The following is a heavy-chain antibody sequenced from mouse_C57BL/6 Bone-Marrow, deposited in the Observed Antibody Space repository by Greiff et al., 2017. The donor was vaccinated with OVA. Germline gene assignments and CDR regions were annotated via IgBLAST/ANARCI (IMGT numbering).Heavy chain of an antibody. Sequence: QVQLKESGAELVKPGASVKMSCKASGYTFTSYWITWVKQRPGQGLEWIGDIYPGSGSTNYNEKFKSKATLTVDTSSSTTYMQLSSLTSEDSAVYYCARYRGDYWGQGTTLTVSS. V-gene: IGHV1-55*01. J-gene: IGHJ2*01. CDR2: IYPGSGST. CDR1: GYTFTSYW. CDR3: ARYRGDY.